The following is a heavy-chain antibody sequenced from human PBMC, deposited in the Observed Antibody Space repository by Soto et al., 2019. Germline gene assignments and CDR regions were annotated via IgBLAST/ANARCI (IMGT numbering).Heavy chain of an antibody. D-gene: IGHD3-3*01. V-gene: IGHV3-21*01. J-gene: IGHJ6*02. CDR3: AGVGSGSSTLLDF. CDR2: NTSASDYI. Sequence: PVRSMRLARVVSGVRLTRSSMKWVRPAPGNGHELVSSNTSASDYIFYEDSVKGRFTITRENAKNSLLLQMNSLRAEDAAVYYCAGVGSGSSTLLDFWGPGIMVPFS. CDR1: GVRLTRSS.